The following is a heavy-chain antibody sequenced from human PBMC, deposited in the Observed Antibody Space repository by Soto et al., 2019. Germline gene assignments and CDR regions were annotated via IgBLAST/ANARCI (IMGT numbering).Heavy chain of an antibody. CDR1: GFTFSDYD. J-gene: IGHJ5*02. CDR3: VRGGWSSSGGIAAS. D-gene: IGHD6-13*01. Sequence: GGSLRLSCAASGFTFSDYDMSRIRQAPGKGLEWVSYISSSGASIYYADSVKGRFTISRDNAENSLSLQMNSLRAEDTAVYYCVRGGWSSSGGIAASWGLGTLVT. CDR2: ISSSGASI. V-gene: IGHV3-11*01.